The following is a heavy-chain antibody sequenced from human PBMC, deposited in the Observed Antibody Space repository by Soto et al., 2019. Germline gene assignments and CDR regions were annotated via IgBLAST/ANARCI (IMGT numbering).Heavy chain of an antibody. CDR1: GGTFSSYA. J-gene: IGHJ6*02. Sequence: GASVKVSCKASGGTFSSYAISWVRQAPGQGLEWMEGIIPIFGTANYAQKFQGRVTITADESTSIAYMELSSLRSEDTAVYYCARVLAVTSQDYYYGMDVWGQGTTVTVSS. V-gene: IGHV1-69*13. D-gene: IGHD4-17*01. CDR3: ARVLAVTSQDYYYGMDV. CDR2: IIPIFGTA.